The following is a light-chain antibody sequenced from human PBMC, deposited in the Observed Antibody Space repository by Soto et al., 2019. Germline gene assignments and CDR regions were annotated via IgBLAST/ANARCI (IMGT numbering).Light chain of an antibody. Sequence: QSALTQPASVSGSPGQSITISCTGTSSDVGSYNFVSWYQQHPGKAPKLMIYEASKRPSGVSNRFSGSKSGNTASLTVSGLLTEDEADYYCSSYGGANTVVFGGGTKLTVL. CDR2: EAS. CDR1: SSDVGSYNF. CDR3: SSYGGANTVV. J-gene: IGLJ2*01. V-gene: IGLV2-14*02.